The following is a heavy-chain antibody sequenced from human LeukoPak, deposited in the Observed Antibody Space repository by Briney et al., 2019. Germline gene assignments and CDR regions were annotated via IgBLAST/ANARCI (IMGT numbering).Heavy chain of an antibody. CDR3: ARGEYSYGTLHYYYYMDV. D-gene: IGHD5-18*01. V-gene: IGHV4-39*07. J-gene: IGHJ6*03. Sequence: NPSETLSLTCTVSGGSISSSSYYWGWIRQPPGKGLEWIGSIYYSGSTYYNPSLKSRVTISVDTSKNQFSLKLSSVTAADTAVYYCARGEYSYGTLHYYYYMDVWGKGTTVTVSS. CDR2: IYYSGST. CDR1: GGSISSSSYY.